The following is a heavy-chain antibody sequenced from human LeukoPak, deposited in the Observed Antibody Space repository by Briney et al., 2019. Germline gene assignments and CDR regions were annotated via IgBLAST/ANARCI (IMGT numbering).Heavy chain of an antibody. CDR2: ISSSGSTI. J-gene: IGHJ4*02. D-gene: IGHD3-22*01. V-gene: IGHV3-48*03. Sequence: GGSLRLSCAASGFSFSSYEMNWVRQAPGEGLEWVSYISSSGSTIYYADSVKGRFTISRDNAKNSLYLQMNSQKTEDTAIYYCARDRYDNSGYHDYWGQGTLVTVSA. CDR1: GFSFSSYE. CDR3: ARDRYDNSGYHDY.